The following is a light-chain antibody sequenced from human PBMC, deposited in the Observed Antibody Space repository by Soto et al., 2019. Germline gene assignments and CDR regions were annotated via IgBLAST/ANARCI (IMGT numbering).Light chain of an antibody. CDR3: QVWDGSSDHVVV. CDR1: NIGSKS. Sequence: VLTQPPSVSVAPGKTARISCGGNNIGSKSVHWYQQKPGQAPVLVIYSDSVRPSGIPERFSGSNSGNTATLTISWVEAGDEADYFCQVWDGSSDHVVVFGGGTKLTVL. CDR2: SDS. V-gene: IGLV3-21*04. J-gene: IGLJ2*01.